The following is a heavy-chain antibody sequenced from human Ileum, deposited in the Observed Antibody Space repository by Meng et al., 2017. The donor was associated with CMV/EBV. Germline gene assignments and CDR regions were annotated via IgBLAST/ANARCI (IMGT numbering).Heavy chain of an antibody. Sequence: GESLKISCAASGFTFSDYYMSWIRQAPGKGLEWVSYISSSGSTIYYADSVKGRFTISRDNAKNSLYLQRNSLRAEDTAVYYCAREEAGAFDIWGQGTMVTVSS. J-gene: IGHJ3*02. D-gene: IGHD6-19*01. CDR2: ISSSGSTI. V-gene: IGHV3-11*04. CDR1: GFTFSDYY. CDR3: AREEAGAFDI.